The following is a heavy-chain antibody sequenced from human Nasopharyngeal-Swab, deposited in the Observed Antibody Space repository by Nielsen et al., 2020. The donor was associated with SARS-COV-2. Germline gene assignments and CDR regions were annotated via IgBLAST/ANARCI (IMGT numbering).Heavy chain of an antibody. CDR2: LIPIFGTA. J-gene: IGHJ6*03. D-gene: IGHD2-2*01. V-gene: IGHV1-69*13. CDR3: AREMGYCSSTSCRQEGNYYYYYMDV. CDR1: RGIFSSYA. Sequence: SVQDTCKASRGIFSSYAISCLRQAPPRGRAWMGGLIPIFGTANYAQKFQGRVTITADESTSTAYMELSSLRSEDTAVYYCAREMGYCSSTSCRQEGNYYYYYMDVWGKGTTVTVSS.